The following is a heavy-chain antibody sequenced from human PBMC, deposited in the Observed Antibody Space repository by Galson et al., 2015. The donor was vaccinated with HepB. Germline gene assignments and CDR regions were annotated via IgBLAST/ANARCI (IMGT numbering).Heavy chain of an antibody. J-gene: IGHJ4*02. CDR1: GGSISSGSYY. D-gene: IGHD6-6*01. V-gene: IGHV4-61*02. CDR2: IYTSGST. Sequence: TLSLTCTVSGGSISSGSYYWSWIRQPAGKGLEWIGRIYTSGSTNYNPSLKSRVTMSVDTSKNQFSLKLSSVTAADTAVYYCAREGVKAARAHFDYWGQGTLVTVSS. CDR3: AREGVKAARAHFDY.